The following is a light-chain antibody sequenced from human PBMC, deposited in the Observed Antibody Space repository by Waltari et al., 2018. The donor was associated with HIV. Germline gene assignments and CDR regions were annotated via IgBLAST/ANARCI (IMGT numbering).Light chain of an antibody. CDR1: SSDVGGYKY. CDR3: CSYAGSSTLL. V-gene: IGLV2-23*02. J-gene: IGLJ3*02. CDR2: DFS. Sequence: QSALTQPASVSGSPGQSITISCTGASSDVGGYKYVSWYQHHPGKAPKLMIYDFSERLSGVSNRCSGSKSGNPASLTISGLQAEDEADYYCCSYAGSSTLLFGGGTKVTVL.